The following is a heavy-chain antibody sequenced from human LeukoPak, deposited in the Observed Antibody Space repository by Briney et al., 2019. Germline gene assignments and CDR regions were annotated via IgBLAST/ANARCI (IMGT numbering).Heavy chain of an antibody. D-gene: IGHD4-17*01. J-gene: IGHJ4*01. CDR2: IYYNGLT. Sequence: PSETLSLTCTVSGGSVSPYYWTWIRQTPGKGLDWIGYIYYNGLTSYNPSLRSRVSLSVDTAENQLSLKLTSMTAADTAVYYCTREVSTVTFDYWGHGTLVTVSS. V-gene: IGHV4-59*02. CDR1: GGSVSPYY. CDR3: TREVSTVTFDY.